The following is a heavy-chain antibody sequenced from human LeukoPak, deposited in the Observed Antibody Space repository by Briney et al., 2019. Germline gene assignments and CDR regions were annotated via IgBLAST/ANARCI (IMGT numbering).Heavy chain of an antibody. V-gene: IGHV4-39*07. J-gene: IGHJ4*02. CDR1: GGSISSSSYY. Sequence: SETLSLTCTVSGGSISSSSYYWGWIRQPPGKGLEWIGSIYHGGSTYYNPSLKSRVTISVDTSKNQFSLKLSSVTAADTAVYYCARDIVGPTTSVYWGQGTLVTVSS. D-gene: IGHD1-26*01. CDR2: IYHGGST. CDR3: ARDIVGPTTSVY.